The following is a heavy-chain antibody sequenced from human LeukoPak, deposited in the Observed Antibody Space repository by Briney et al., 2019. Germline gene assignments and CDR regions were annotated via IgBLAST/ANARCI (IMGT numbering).Heavy chain of an antibody. D-gene: IGHD1-26*01. CDR2: INPNSGGT. CDR3: ARLGGRYSGSYSD. V-gene: IGHV1-2*02. CDR1: EYTFTRYY. J-gene: IGHJ4*02. Sequence: GASVKVSCKASEYTFTRYYLHWVRQAPGQRLEWMGWINPNSGGTNYAQKFQGRVTMTRDTSISTGYMELSRLRSDDTAVYYCARLGGRYSGSYSDWGQGTLLTVSS.